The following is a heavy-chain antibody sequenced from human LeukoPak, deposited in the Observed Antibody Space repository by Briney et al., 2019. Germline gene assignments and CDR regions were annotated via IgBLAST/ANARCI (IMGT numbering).Heavy chain of an antibody. CDR2: ISSTSAYT. Sequence: GGSLRLSCAASGFPFTSGFTFSDYYMSWIRQAPGKGLEWVSYISSTSAYTSYADSVRGRLTISRDNANNSLFLQMNGLRAEDTAIYYCARGGTGAFDYWGQGTLVTVSS. CDR3: ARGGTGAFDY. D-gene: IGHD2-8*02. J-gene: IGHJ4*02. CDR1: GFPFTSGFTFSDYY. V-gene: IGHV3-11*06.